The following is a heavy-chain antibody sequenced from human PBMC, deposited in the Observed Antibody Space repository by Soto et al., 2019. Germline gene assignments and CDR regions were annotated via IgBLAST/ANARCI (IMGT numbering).Heavy chain of an antibody. CDR3: AGHRTTVTLPRPFES. Sequence: EVQLVESGGGLVQPGGSLRLSCAIAGFTVSSYRMSWVRQAPGKGLEWVATIDLDGSETSSVDSVKGRFTISRDSAKNSLYLQMYSLGAEDTAVYHCAGHRTTVTLPRPFESWGQGTLVTVSS. J-gene: IGHJ4*02. CDR2: IDLDGSET. CDR1: GFTVSSYR. D-gene: IGHD4-17*01. V-gene: IGHV3-7*01.